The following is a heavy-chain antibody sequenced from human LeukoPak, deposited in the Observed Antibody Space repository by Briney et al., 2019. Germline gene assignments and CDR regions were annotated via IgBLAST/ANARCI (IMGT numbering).Heavy chain of an antibody. D-gene: IGHD6-13*01. CDR3: ARAGIAAAGTTHFDY. Sequence: ASVKVSCKASGYTFTSYAMHWVCQAPGQRLEWMGWINAGNGNTKYSQKFQGRVTITRDTSASTAYMELSSLRSEDTAVYYCARAGIAAAGTTHFDYWGQGTLVTVSS. CDR1: GYTFTSYA. J-gene: IGHJ4*02. CDR2: INAGNGNT. V-gene: IGHV1-3*01.